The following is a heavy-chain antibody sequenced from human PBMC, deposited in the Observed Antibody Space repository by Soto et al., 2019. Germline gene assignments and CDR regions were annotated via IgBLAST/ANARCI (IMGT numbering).Heavy chain of an antibody. J-gene: IGHJ3*02. CDR1: GITFSSYG. D-gene: IGHD3-16*01. CDR3: AKGLGWRVLGDAFDI. CDR2: ISYDGTNK. Sequence: QVQLVESGGGVVQPRRSLRLSCAASGITFSSYGMHWVRQAPGKGLEWVAVISYDGTNKYYGDSVKGRFSISRDNSKNTLYLQMNRLRAEDTAAYYCAKGLGWRVLGDAFDIWGQGTMVSVSS. V-gene: IGHV3-30*18.